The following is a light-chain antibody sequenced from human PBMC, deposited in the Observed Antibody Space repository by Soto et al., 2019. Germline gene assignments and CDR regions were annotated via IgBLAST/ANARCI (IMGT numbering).Light chain of an antibody. V-gene: IGLV2-11*01. J-gene: IGLJ1*01. CDR2: DVS. CDR3: CSYAGSLSAYV. CDR1: SSDVGVYNY. Sequence: QSVLTQPRSVSGSPGQSVTISCTGTSSDVGVYNYVSWYQQYPGKAPKIMIYDVSKRPSGVPDRFSGSKSDNTASLTISGLQAEDEADYYCCSYAGSLSAYVFGTGTKVTVL.